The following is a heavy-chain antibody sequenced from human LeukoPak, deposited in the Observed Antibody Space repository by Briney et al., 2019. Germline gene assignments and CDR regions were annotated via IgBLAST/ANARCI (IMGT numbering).Heavy chain of an antibody. J-gene: IGHJ3*02. CDR2: MNPNSGNT. CDR1: GYTFTSYD. CDR3: ATVGVVVAARVGDAFDI. Sequence: GASVKVSCKASGYTFTSYDINWVRQATGQGLEWMGWMNPNSGNTGYAQKFQGRVTMTEDTSTDTAYMELSSLRSEDTAVYYCATVGVVVAARVGDAFDIWGQGTMVTVSS. D-gene: IGHD2-15*01. V-gene: IGHV1-8*02.